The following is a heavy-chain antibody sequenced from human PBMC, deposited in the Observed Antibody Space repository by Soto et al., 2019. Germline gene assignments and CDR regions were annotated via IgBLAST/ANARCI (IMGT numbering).Heavy chain of an antibody. CDR1: GFTFDDYA. D-gene: IGHD2-2*01. J-gene: IGHJ5*02. CDR2: ISWNSGSI. Sequence: GGSLRLPCAASGFTFDDYAMHWVRQAPGKGLESVSGISWNSGSIGYADSVKGRFTISRDNAKNSLYLQMNSLRAEDTALYYCAKEYCSSTNCYGNWFDPWGQGTLVTVSS. CDR3: AKEYCSSTNCYGNWFDP. V-gene: IGHV3-9*01.